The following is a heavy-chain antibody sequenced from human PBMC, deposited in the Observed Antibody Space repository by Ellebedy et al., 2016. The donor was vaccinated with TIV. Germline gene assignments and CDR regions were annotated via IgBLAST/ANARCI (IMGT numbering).Heavy chain of an antibody. CDR2: FDPEDGET. V-gene: IGHV1-24*01. Sequence: AASVKVSCKVSGYTLTELSMHWVRQAPGKGLEWMGGFDPEDGETIYAQIFQGRVTMTEDTSTDTAYMELSSLGSEDTAVYYCATRRDLLVHNWFDPWGQGTLVTVSS. CDR1: GYTLTELS. J-gene: IGHJ5*02. CDR3: ATRRDLLVHNWFDP. D-gene: IGHD6-13*01.